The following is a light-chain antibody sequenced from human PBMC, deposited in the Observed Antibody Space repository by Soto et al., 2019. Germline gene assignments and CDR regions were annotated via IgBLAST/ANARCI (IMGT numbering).Light chain of an antibody. CDR2: LAS. V-gene: IGKV1-39*01. CDR3: QQANSFLSIT. J-gene: IGKJ5*01. CDR1: QSISNY. Sequence: DIQMTPSPSSLSASVGDRVTITCRASQSISNYLNWYQQRPGKAPKLLIYLASSLSSGVPSKFSGSGSGTEFTLTISSLQPDDFATYYCQQANSFLSITFGQGTRLEIK.